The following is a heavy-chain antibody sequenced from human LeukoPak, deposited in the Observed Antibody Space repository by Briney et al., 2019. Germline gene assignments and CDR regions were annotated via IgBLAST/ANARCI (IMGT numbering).Heavy chain of an antibody. CDR2: ISSSGTI. D-gene: IGHD3-3*01. V-gene: IGHV3-48*01. J-gene: IGHJ4*02. CDR3: ARELSNYDFWL. Sequence: GGSLRLSCAASGFIFSRYNMNWVRRAPGKGLEWVSYISSSGTIYYADSVKGRFTISRDNAKNSLYLQMNSLRAEDTAVYYCARELSNYDFWLWGQGTLVTVSS. CDR1: GFIFSRYN.